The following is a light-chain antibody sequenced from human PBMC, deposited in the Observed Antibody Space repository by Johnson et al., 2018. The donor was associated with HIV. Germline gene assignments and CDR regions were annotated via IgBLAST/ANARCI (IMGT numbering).Light chain of an antibody. Sequence: HSVLTQPPSVSAAPGQKVTISCSGSSSNIGNNYVSWYQLLPGTAPKLLIYDNNKRPSGIPDRFSGSKSGTSATLDITGLQTGDEADYYCGTWDSSLGTYVFGTWAKVTVL. V-gene: IGLV1-51*01. CDR2: DNN. CDR1: SSNIGNNY. CDR3: GTWDSSLGTYV. J-gene: IGLJ1*01.